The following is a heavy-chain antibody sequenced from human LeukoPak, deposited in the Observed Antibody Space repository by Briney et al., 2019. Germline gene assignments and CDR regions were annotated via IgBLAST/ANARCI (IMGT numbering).Heavy chain of an antibody. D-gene: IGHD6-19*01. CDR2: ISRNGGDT. CDR3: VPQWLALFDY. J-gene: IGHJ4*02. CDR1: GFTFSTYP. V-gene: IGHV3-64D*06. Sequence: HPGGSLRLSCSASGFTFSTYPMHWVRQAPGKGLEYVSAISRNGGDTYYADSVKGRFTISRDNSKNTLYLQMSSLRAEDTAVYYCVPQWLALFDYWGQGTLVTVSS.